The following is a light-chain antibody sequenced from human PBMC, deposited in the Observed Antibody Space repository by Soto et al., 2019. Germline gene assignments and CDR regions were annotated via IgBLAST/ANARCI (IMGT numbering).Light chain of an antibody. Sequence: EIVLTQSPGTLSLSPGERATLSCRASQSVSSSYLAWYQQKPGQAPRLLIYGASSRATGIPDRFSGSGSGTDFTLTTSRLEPEDFEAYYCQQFSSYPLTVGGGTGV. CDR1: QSVSSSY. CDR2: GAS. J-gene: IGKJ4*01. V-gene: IGKV3-20*01. CDR3: QQFSSYPLT.